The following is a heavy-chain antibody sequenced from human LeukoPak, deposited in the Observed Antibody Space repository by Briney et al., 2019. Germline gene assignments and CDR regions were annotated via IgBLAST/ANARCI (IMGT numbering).Heavy chain of an antibody. J-gene: IGHJ4*02. Sequence: SETLSLTCTVSGGSTSSYYWSWIRQPPGKGLEWIGYIYYSGSTNYNPSLKSRVTIPVDTSKNQFSLKLSSVTAADTAVYYCARQDYGDATAFDYWGQGTLVTVSS. V-gene: IGHV4-59*01. CDR2: IYYSGST. CDR1: GGSTSSYY. D-gene: IGHD4-17*01. CDR3: ARQDYGDATAFDY.